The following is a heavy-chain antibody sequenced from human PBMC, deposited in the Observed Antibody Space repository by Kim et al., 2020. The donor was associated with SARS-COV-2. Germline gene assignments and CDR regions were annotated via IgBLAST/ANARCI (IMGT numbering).Heavy chain of an antibody. CDR3: ARRTATVSDPPLRSMDV. V-gene: IGHV4-39*01. CDR1: GGSISSSSYY. J-gene: IGHJ6*02. CDR2: IYYSGST. D-gene: IGHD4-17*01. Sequence: SETLSLTCTVSGGSISSSSYYWGWIRQPPGKGLEWIGSIYYSGSTYYNPSLKSRVTISVDTSKNQFSLKLSSVTAADTAVYYCARRTATVSDPPLRSMDVWGQGTTVTVSS.